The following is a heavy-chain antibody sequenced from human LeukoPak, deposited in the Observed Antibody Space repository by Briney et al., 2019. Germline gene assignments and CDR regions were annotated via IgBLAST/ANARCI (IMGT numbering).Heavy chain of an antibody. CDR2: ISYDGSNE. CDR3: ARGGYYYYYYMDV. V-gene: IGHV3-30*04. Sequence: PGGSLRLSCAASGFTFSSYVMHWVRQAPGKGLEWVAIISYDGSNEYYADSVKGRFTISRDNSKNTLYLQMNSLRAADTAVYYCARGGYYYYYYMDVWGKGTTVTVSS. CDR1: GFTFSSYV. D-gene: IGHD3-16*01. J-gene: IGHJ6*03.